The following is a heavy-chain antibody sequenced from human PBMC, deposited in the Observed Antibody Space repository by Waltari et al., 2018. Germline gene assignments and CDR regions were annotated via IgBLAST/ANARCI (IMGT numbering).Heavy chain of an antibody. J-gene: IGHJ4*02. Sequence: QVQLVQSGAEVKKPGASVKVSCKASGYTFTGYYMHWVRPAPGQGLEWMGWINPKSGGTNYAQKFQGRVTMTRDTSISTAYMELSRLRSDDTAVYYCARGPSSSWYYPPGGPRGGEYYFDYWGQGTLVTVSS. CDR1: GYTFTGYY. V-gene: IGHV1-2*02. CDR3: ARGPSSSWYYPPGGPRGGEYYFDY. D-gene: IGHD6-13*01. CDR2: INPKSGGT.